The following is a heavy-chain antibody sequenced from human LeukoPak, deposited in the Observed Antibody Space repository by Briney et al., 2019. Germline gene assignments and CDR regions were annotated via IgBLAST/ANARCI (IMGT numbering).Heavy chain of an antibody. Sequence: SETLSLTCTVSGGSISTYYWTWIRQPAGKGLEWIGNRSTYYNPSLKSRVTISVDTSKNQFSLKVSSVSAADTAVYYCARAYSSSWYWNWFDPWGQGTLVTVSS. CDR3: ARAYSSSWYWNWFDP. CDR2: RST. V-gene: IGHV4-59*08. CDR1: GGSISTYY. J-gene: IGHJ5*02. D-gene: IGHD6-13*01.